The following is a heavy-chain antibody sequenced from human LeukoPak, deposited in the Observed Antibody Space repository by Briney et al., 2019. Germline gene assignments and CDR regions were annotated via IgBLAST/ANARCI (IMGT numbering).Heavy chain of an antibody. CDR1: GGYISSGGYY. CDR3: ARYYDSSSYGMDV. D-gene: IGHD3-22*01. J-gene: IGHJ6*02. CDR2: IYYSGST. Sequence: SETLSLTCTVSGGYISSGGYYWSWIRQHPGKGLEWIGYIYYSGSTYYNPSLKSRVTISVDTSKNQFSLKLSSVTAADTAVYYCARYYDSSSYGMDVWGQGTTVTVSS. V-gene: IGHV4-31*03.